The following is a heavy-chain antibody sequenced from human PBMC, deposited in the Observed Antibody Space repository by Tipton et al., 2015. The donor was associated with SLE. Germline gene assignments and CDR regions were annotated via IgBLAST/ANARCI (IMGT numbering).Heavy chain of an antibody. CDR3: ARDYYDSRGYTLFDY. CDR1: GGSINSYY. J-gene: IGHJ4*02. D-gene: IGHD3-22*01. V-gene: IGHV4-59*12. CDR2: IYYSGTT. Sequence: TLSLTCTVSGGSINSYYWSWIRQPPGKGLEWIGSIYYSGTTFYNPSLKSRVTISVDTSKNQFSLKLSSVTAADTAVYYCARDYYDSRGYTLFDYWGQGALVTVSS.